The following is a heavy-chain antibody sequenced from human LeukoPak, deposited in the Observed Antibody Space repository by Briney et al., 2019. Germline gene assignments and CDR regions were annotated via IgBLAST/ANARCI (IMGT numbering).Heavy chain of an antibody. CDR2: IYCSGST. D-gene: IGHD2-21*02. CDR1: GGSISSYY. V-gene: IGHV4-59*01. J-gene: IGHJ4*02. Sequence: SETLSLTCTVSGGSISSYYWSWIRQPPGKGLEWIGYIYCSGSTNYNPSLKSRVTISVDTSKNQFSLKLSSVTAADTAVYYCASAVDYCAGDCYPEGFDYWGQGILVTVSS. CDR3: ASAVDYCAGDCYPEGFDY.